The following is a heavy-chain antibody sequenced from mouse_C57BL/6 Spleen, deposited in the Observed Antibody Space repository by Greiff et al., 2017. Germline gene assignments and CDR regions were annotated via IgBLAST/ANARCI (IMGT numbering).Heavy chain of an antibody. J-gene: IGHJ2*01. CDR3: ARNGYRGYFDY. CDR2: IDPSDSET. CDR1: GYTFTSYW. D-gene: IGHD2-2*01. V-gene: IGHV1-52*01. Sequence: VQLKQPGAELVRPGSSVKLSCKASGYTFTSYWMHWVKQRPIQGLEWIGNIDPSDSETHYNQKFKDKATLTVDKSSSTAYMQLSSLTSEDSAVYYCARNGYRGYFDYWGQGTTLTVSS.